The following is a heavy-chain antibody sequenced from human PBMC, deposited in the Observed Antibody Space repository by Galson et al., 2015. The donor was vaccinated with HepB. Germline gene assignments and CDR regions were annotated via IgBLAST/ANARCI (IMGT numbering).Heavy chain of an antibody. CDR2: IWYGGSKT. J-gene: IGHJ3*02. D-gene: IGHD5-12*01. CDR1: GFTFSSYG. Sequence: SLRLSCAASGFTFSSYGMHWVRQAPGKGLEWVAVIWYGGSKTNYADSVKGRFTISRDNSKNTLYLQMNSLRAEDTAVYYCARDHSGYSGYDWSAFDIWGQGTMVSVSS. CDR3: ARDHSGYSGYDWSAFDI. V-gene: IGHV3-33*01.